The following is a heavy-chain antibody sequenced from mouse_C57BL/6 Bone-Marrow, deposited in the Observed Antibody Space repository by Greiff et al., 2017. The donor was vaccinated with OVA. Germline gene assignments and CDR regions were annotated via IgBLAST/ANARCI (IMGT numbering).Heavy chain of an antibody. CDR1: GFSLSTFGMG. J-gene: IGHJ1*03. V-gene: IGHV8-8*01. CDR2: IWWDDDK. D-gene: IGHD4-1*01. CDR3: ARRANWDGYFDV. Sequence: QVQLKECGPGILQPSQTLSLTCSFSGFSLSTFGMGVGWIRQPSGKGLEWLAHIWWDDDKYYNPALKSRLTISKDTSKNQVFLKIASVDTADTATYYCARRANWDGYFDVWGTGTTVTVSS.